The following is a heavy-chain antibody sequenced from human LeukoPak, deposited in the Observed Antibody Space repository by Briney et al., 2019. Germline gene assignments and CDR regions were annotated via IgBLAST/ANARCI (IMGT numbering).Heavy chain of an antibody. V-gene: IGHV1-18*01. CDR1: GYTFTRYA. D-gene: IGHD3-3*01. CDR2: ISGYDGET. CDR3: VRDYELQTIEDYFDP. J-gene: IGHJ5*02. Sequence: ASVKVSCKASGYTFTRYAMNWLRQAPGQGLEWMGWISGYDGETNYAQRFYARFTMTTDTSTSTAYMELRSLRSDDTAVYYCVRDYELQTIEDYFDPWGQGTLVTVSS.